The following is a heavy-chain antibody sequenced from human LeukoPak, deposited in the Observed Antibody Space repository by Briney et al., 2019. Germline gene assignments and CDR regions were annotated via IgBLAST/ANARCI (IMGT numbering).Heavy chain of an antibody. J-gene: IGHJ4*02. Sequence: PGRSLRLSCTASRFTFHDTAMHWVRQRPGQGLEWVSGIGWNSGSIGYADSVKGRFTISRDNAKNALYLQMNSLRTEDTAFYFCAKDPSRDYEGSTWGQGTLVTVSS. CDR1: RFTFHDTA. CDR3: AKDPSRDYEGST. CDR2: IGWNSGSI. D-gene: IGHD4-17*01. V-gene: IGHV3-9*01.